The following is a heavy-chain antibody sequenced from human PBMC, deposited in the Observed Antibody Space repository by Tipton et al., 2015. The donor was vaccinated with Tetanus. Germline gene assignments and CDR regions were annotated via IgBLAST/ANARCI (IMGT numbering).Heavy chain of an antibody. V-gene: IGHV3-7*01. CDR3: ARDVKDAIVVDSY. D-gene: IGHD3-22*01. J-gene: IGHJ4*02. CDR1: GFTFSSYA. Sequence: GSLRLSCAASGFTFSSYAMSWVRQAPGKGPEWVANINQDGSDRYYVDSVKGRFTISRDNADNSLYLQMNSLRAEDTALYYCARDVKDAIVVDSYWGQGTLVTVSS. CDR2: INQDGSDR.